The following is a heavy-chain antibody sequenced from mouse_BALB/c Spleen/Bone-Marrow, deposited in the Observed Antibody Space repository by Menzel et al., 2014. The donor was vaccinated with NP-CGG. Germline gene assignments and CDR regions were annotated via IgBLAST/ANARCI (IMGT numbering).Heavy chain of an antibody. D-gene: IGHD1-1*01. J-gene: IGHJ4*01. CDR1: GYTFSSYW. CDR2: ISPTTGYT. CDR3: ARYGNFLAMDY. V-gene: IGHV1-7*01. Sequence: QVQLQQSGAELAKPGAPVKMSCKASGYTFSSYWMHWVKQRPGQGLEWIGYISPTTGYTEYSQKFKDKATLTADKSSSTAYMQLSSLTSEDSAVYYCARYGNFLAMDYWGQGTSVTVSS.